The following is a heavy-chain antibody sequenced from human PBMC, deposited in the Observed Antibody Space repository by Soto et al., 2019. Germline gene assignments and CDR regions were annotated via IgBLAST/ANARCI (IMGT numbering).Heavy chain of an antibody. D-gene: IGHD4-17*01. Sequence: EVHLVESGGGLVQPGVSLRLSCAASGFTFSSYSMKWVRQAPGKGLDRVSYISSSSSSIYYADSVKGRCTISRDTAKNSLYLQMNSLRAEDTAVYYCARDYGDYYRAFDIWGQGTMVTVSS. CDR3: ARDYGDYYRAFDI. CDR2: ISSSSSSI. CDR1: GFTFSSYS. J-gene: IGHJ3*02. V-gene: IGHV3-48*01.